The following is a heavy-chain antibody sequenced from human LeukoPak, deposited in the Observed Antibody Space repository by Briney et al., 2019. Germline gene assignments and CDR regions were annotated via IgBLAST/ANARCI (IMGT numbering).Heavy chain of an antibody. J-gene: IGHJ4*02. D-gene: IGHD3-3*01. Sequence: PGGSLRLSCTASGFAFSSFSMTWVRQTPEKGLELVANIKQDRSEKYYVDSVKGRFTISRDNAKNSLYLQMNSLRAEDTAVYYCARLREIPVFGVVTKSTSYFDYWGQGTLVTVSS. V-gene: IGHV3-7*01. CDR1: GFAFSSFS. CDR3: ARLREIPVFGVVTKSTSYFDY. CDR2: IKQDRSEK.